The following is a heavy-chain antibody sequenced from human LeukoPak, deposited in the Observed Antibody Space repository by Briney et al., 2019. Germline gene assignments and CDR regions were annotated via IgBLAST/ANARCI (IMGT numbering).Heavy chain of an antibody. CDR2: IKSDGGT. D-gene: IGHD3-22*01. CDR1: GFTFSTYW. Sequence: GGSLRLSCAASGFTFSTYWMHWVRQAPGKGLVWVSRIKSDGGTNYADSVKGRFTISRDNANKTVSLQMNSLRPEDTGVYYCARAPSEIGGYYPEYFRHWGQGTLVTVSS. CDR3: ARAPSEIGGYYPEYFRH. V-gene: IGHV3-74*01. J-gene: IGHJ1*01.